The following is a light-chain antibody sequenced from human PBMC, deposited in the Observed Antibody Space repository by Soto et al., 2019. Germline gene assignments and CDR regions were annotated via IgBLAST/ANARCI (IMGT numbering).Light chain of an antibody. V-gene: IGKV3-20*01. J-gene: IGKJ4*01. Sequence: EIVLTQSPGTLSLSPGERATLSCRASQTVSRSALAWYQQKPGQAPRLLIYGASNRATGIPDRFSGSGSGTDFTLTISRLVRENFEVYDCQEYGSSSLTVGGGTKV. CDR3: QEYGSSSLT. CDR1: QTVSRSA. CDR2: GAS.